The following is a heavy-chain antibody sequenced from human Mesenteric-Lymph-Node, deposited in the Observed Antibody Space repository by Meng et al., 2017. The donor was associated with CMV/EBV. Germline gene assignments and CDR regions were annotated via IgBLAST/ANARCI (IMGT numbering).Heavy chain of an antibody. CDR2: ISTDSNYI. Sequence: GGSLRLSCAASGFTFSSYAMSWVRQAPGKGLEWVSSISTDSNYIYYADSVKGRFTISRDNAQNLLFLQMNSLRAEDTAVYYCVRVEYYFDYWGQGTLVTVSS. CDR1: GFTFSSYA. D-gene: IGHD6-6*01. CDR3: VRVEYYFDY. V-gene: IGHV3-21*06. J-gene: IGHJ4*02.